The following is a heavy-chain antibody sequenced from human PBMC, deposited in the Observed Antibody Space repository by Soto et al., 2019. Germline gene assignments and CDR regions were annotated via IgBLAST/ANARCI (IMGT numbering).Heavy chain of an antibody. CDR3: ANLPGDSCGSGFDY. V-gene: IGHV3-53*05. J-gene: IGHJ4*02. CDR2: IYSGGST. D-gene: IGHD5-18*01. CDR1: GFIVSSNY. Sequence: PGGSLRLSCAASGFIVSSNYMSWVRQAPGKGLEWVSVIYSGGSTYYADSVRGRFTISRDNSKNTLYLQMNSLRAEDTAVYYCANLPGDSCGSGFDYWGQGTLVTVSS.